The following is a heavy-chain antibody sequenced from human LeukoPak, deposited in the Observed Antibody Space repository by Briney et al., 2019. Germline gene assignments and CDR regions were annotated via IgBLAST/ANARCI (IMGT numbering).Heavy chain of an antibody. V-gene: IGHV3-21*01. CDR1: GFTFSSYW. Sequence: GGSLRLSCAASGFTFSSYWMNWVRQAPGKGLEWVSSVSSSGRHMYYADSVKGRFTISRDNSKNTLCLQMNSLRAEDTAVYYCASRWYFDLWGRGTLVTVSS. CDR3: ASRWYFDL. CDR2: VSSSGRHM. J-gene: IGHJ2*01.